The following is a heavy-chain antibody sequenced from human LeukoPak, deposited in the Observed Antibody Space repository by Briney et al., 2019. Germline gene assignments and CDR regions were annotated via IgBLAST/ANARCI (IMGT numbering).Heavy chain of an antibody. CDR3: AKDRASYCSSTSCYGGFDY. J-gene: IGHJ4*02. D-gene: IGHD2-2*01. CDR1: GFTFSSYG. V-gene: IGHV3-30*02. Sequence: GGSLRLSCAASGFTFSSYGMHWVRQAPGKGLEWVAFIRYDGSNKYYADSVKGRFTISRDNSKNTLYLQMNSLRAEDTAVYYCAKDRASYCSSTSCYGGFDYWGQGTLVTVSS. CDR2: IRYDGSNK.